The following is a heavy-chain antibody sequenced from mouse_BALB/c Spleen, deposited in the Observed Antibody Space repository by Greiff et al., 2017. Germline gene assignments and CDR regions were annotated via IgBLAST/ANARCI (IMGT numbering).Heavy chain of an antibody. CDR3: ARAFAY. CDR2: ISNGGGST. J-gene: IGHJ3*01. Sequence: DVMLVESGGGLVQPGGSLKLSCAASGFTFSSYTMSWVRQTPEKRLEWVASISNGGGSTYYPDTVKGRFTISRDNAKNTLYLQTSSLKSEDTAMYYCARAFAYWGQGTLVTVSA. CDR1: GFTFSSYT. V-gene: IGHV5-12-2*01.